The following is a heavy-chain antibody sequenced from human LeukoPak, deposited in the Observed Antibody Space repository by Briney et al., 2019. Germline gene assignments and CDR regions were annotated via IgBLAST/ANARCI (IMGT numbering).Heavy chain of an antibody. J-gene: IGHJ4*02. D-gene: IGHD1-7*01. CDR2: IYYSRIT. CDR3: ARGNYGTDY. CDR1: GGSISSSSYY. V-gene: IGHV4-39*01. Sequence: SETLSLTCTVSGGSISSSSYYWGWIRQPPRKGLEWIRSIYYSRITYYNPSLKSRVTISVDTSKNQFSLKLSSVTAADTAVYYCARGNYGTDYWGQGTLVTVSS.